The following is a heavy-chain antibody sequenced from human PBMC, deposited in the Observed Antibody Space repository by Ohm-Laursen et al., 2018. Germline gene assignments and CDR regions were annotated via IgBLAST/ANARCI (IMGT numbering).Heavy chain of an antibody. D-gene: IGHD7-27*01. CDR3: AKDRGETGGVVYYFDC. J-gene: IGHJ4*02. CDR2: ISGRGSNT. Sequence: SLRLSCTASGFTFSSYAMSWVRQAPGKGLEWVSGISGRGSNTYYADSVKGRFVISRDNSKNTLYLQMNSLRAEDTATYYCAKDRGETGGVVYYFDCWGQGTLVTVSS. V-gene: IGHV3-23*01. CDR1: GFTFSSYA.